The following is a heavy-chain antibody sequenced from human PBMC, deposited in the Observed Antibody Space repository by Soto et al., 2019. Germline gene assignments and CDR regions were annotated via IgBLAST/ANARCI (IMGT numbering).Heavy chain of an antibody. CDR2: ISYDGSNK. CDR1: GFTFSSYG. CDR3: AKGGVMGSGYDCYYFDY. Sequence: QVQLVESGGGVVQPGRSLRLSCAASGFTFSSYGMHWVRQAPGKGLEWVAVISYDGSNKYYADSVKGRFTISRDNSKNTLYLQMNSLRAQDTAVYYCAKGGVMGSGYDCYYFDYWGQGTLVTVSS. V-gene: IGHV3-30*18. D-gene: IGHD5-12*01. J-gene: IGHJ4*02.